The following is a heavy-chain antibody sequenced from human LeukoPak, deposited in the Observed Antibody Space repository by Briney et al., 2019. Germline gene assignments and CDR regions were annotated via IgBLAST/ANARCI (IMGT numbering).Heavy chain of an antibody. CDR3: ASQTTGGYYYGMDV. J-gene: IGHJ6*02. CDR2: ISYDGSNK. D-gene: IGHD1-14*01. Sequence: PGGSLRLSCAASGFTFSSYGMHWVRQAPGKGLEWVAVISYDGSNKYYADSVKGRFTISRDNSKNTLYLQMNSLRAEDTAVYYCASQTTGGYYYGMDVWGQGTTVTVSS. V-gene: IGHV3-30*03. CDR1: GFTFSSYG.